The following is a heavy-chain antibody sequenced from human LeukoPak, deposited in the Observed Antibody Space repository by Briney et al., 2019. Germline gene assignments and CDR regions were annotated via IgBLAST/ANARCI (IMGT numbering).Heavy chain of an antibody. D-gene: IGHD2-8*01. CDR1: GGSISSYY. CDR2: IYYSGST. Sequence: PSETLSLTCSVSGGSISSYYWSWIRQPSGKGLEWIGYIYYSGSTNYNPSLKSRVTISVDTSKNQFSLRLSSVTAADTAVYYCATENGFNDYWGQGTLVTVSS. J-gene: IGHJ4*02. V-gene: IGHV4-59*01. CDR3: ATENGFNDY.